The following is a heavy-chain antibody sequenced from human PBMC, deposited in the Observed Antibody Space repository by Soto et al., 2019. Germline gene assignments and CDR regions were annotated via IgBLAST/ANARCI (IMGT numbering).Heavy chain of an antibody. CDR1: VFTFSSYS. CDR3: ARGVTVPSSNWFDP. CDR2: ISSSSSYI. V-gene: IGHV3-21*01. D-gene: IGHD4-4*01. Sequence: GWSLRLSCSASVFTFSSYSMNWVRQAPGKGLEWVSSISSSSSYIYYADSVKGRFTISRDNAKNSLYLQMNSLRAEDTAVYYCARGVTVPSSNWFDPWGQGTLVTVSS. J-gene: IGHJ5*02.